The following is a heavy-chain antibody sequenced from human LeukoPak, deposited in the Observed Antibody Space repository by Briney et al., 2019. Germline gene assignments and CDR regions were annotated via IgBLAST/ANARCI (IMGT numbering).Heavy chain of an antibody. CDR1: GFTFNSYS. D-gene: IGHD3-3*01. CDR3: ARVLEVFSDAFDI. V-gene: IGHV3-48*01. J-gene: IGHJ3*02. Sequence: GGSLRLSCAASGFTFNSYSMNWVRQAPGKGLEWVSYISSGSGSFNTIYYADTVKGRFTISRDNAKNSLYLQMNSLRVEDTAVYYCARVLEVFSDAFDIWGQGTMVTVSS. CDR2: ISSGSGSFNTI.